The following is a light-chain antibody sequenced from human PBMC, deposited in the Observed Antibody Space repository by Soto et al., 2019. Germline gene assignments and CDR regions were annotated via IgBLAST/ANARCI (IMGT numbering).Light chain of an antibody. Sequence: DIQMTQSPSTLSASVGDRVTITCRASQSISSWLAWYQQKPGKVPKVLIYKASTLESGVPSRFSGSGSGTEFTLTISSLQPDDFATYYCQQYNSYPLTFGGGTKVEIK. CDR2: KAS. V-gene: IGKV1-5*03. CDR1: QSISSW. J-gene: IGKJ4*01. CDR3: QQYNSYPLT.